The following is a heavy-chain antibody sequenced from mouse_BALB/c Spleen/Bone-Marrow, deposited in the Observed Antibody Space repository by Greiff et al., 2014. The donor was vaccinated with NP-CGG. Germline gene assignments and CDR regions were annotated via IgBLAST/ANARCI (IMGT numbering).Heavy chain of an antibody. Sequence: LVESGAELVKPGASLKLSCKASGYTFTNYWIHWVKQRPGQGLEWIGEINPSNGRTNYHEKFKTKATLTVDKSSSTAYMQLSSLTSEDSAVNYCAARLSHLAMDYWGQGTSVTVSS. CDR3: AARLSHLAMDY. CDR2: INPSNGRT. J-gene: IGHJ4*01. V-gene: IGHV1S81*02. D-gene: IGHD2-2*01. CDR1: GYTFTNYW.